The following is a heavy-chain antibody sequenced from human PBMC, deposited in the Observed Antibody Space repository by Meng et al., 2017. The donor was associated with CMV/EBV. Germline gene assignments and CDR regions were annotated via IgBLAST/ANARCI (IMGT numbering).Heavy chain of an antibody. Sequence: LSLTCAASGFTFSSYGMHWVRQAPGKGLEWVAVIWYDGSNKYYADSVKGRFTISRDNSKNTLYLQMNSLRAEDTAVYYCAREPEYDFWSGYLDYWGQGTLVTVSS. J-gene: IGHJ4*02. CDR1: GFTFSSYG. V-gene: IGHV3-33*01. D-gene: IGHD3-3*01. CDR3: AREPEYDFWSGYLDY. CDR2: IWYDGSNK.